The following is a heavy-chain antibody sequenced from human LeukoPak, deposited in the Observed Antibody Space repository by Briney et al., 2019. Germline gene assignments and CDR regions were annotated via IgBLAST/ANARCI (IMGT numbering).Heavy chain of an antibody. V-gene: IGHV3-7*05. CDR1: GFTFSGYW. CDR2: MKQDGGEK. CDR3: ARVRYGDYFDY. J-gene: IGHJ4*02. Sequence: GGSLRLSCAASGFTFSGYWMSWVRQAPGKGLEWVANMKQDGGEKYYVDSVKGRFTISRDNAENSLYLQMNSLRAEDTAVYYCARVRYGDYFDYWGQGTLVTVSS. D-gene: IGHD4-17*01.